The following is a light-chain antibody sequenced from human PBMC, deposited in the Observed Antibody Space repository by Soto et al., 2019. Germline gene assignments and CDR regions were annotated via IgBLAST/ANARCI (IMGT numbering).Light chain of an antibody. V-gene: IGKV1D-8*03. CDR3: QQYNSYSWT. CDR1: QGISSY. CDR2: DAS. J-gene: IGKJ1*01. Sequence: VIWRTQSQSLLSASTGYRVTISCRMSQGISSYLAWYQQKPGKAPKLLIYDASSLESGVPSRFSGSGSGTEFTLTISSLQPDDFATYYCQQYNSYSWTCGQGNKGDIK.